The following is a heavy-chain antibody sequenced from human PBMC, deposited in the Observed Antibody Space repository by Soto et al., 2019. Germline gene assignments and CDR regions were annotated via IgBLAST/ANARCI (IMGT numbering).Heavy chain of an antibody. CDR2: IYHTGTT. Sequence: PSETLSLTCSVSGDPLSYGGYYWSWIRQSPGKALEWIGFIYHTGTTYYNPSLKSRVTMAVDMSKNEFSLQLTSVTAADTATYYCAREGHASWEWLDPWGQGILVTVSS. J-gene: IGHJ5*02. CDR1: GDPLSYGGYY. D-gene: IGHD1-26*01. CDR3: AREGHASWEWLDP. V-gene: IGHV4-31*03.